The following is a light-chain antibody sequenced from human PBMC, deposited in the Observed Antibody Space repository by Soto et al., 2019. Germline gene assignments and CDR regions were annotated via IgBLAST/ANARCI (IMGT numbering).Light chain of an antibody. V-gene: IGLV2-14*01. CDR3: SSYTRTSTYV. CDR1: SSDVNGYKY. CDR2: EVN. Sequence: QSVLPQPASVSGSPGQSITISCSGTSSDVNGYKYVSWYQQHPGKAPKLIIYEVNNRPSGVSNRFSGSKSGGTASLTISGLQAEDEADYYCSSYTRTSTYVFGTGTKVTV. J-gene: IGLJ1*01.